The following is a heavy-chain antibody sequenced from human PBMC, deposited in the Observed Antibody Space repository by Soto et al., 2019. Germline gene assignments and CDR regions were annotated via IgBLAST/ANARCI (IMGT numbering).Heavy chain of an antibody. Sequence: QVQLVQSGAEVKKPGSSVKVSCKASRGTFSSYAISWVRQAPGQGLEWMGGIIPIFGTANYAQKFQGRVTITADESTSTAYMELSSLRSEDTAVYYCARDHLVGVVGATNYFDYWGQGTLVTVSS. CDR3: ARDHLVGVVGATNYFDY. CDR1: RGTFSSYA. D-gene: IGHD1-26*01. CDR2: IIPIFGTA. V-gene: IGHV1-69*01. J-gene: IGHJ4*02.